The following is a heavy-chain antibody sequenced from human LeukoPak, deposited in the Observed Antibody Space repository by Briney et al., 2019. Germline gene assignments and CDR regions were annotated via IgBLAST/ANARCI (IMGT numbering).Heavy chain of an antibody. Sequence: ASVKVSCKASGYTFTSYDINWVRQATGQGLEWMGWMSPNSGNTGYAQKFQGRVTMARNTSTSTAYMELSSLRSEDTAVYYCARDRVVGATRALDYWGQGTLVTVSS. CDR2: MSPNSGNT. CDR1: GYTFTSYD. D-gene: IGHD1-26*01. V-gene: IGHV1-8*01. CDR3: ARDRVVGATRALDY. J-gene: IGHJ4*02.